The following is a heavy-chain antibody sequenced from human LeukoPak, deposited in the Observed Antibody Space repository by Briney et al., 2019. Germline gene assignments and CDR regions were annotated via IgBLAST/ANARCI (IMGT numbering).Heavy chain of an antibody. Sequence: GGSLRLSCAASGFTVSSNYMSWVRQAPGKGLEWVSSISSSSSYIYYADSVKGRFTISRDNAKNSLYLQMNSLRAEDTAVYYCARDDPAVGATQVDYWGQGTLVTVSS. J-gene: IGHJ4*02. D-gene: IGHD1-26*01. CDR3: ARDDPAVGATQVDY. CDR1: GFTVSSNY. V-gene: IGHV3-21*01. CDR2: ISSSSSYI.